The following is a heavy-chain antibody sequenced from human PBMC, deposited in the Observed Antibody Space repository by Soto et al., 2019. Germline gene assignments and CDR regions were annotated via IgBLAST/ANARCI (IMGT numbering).Heavy chain of an antibody. V-gene: IGHV3-30-3*01. CDR2: ISYDETNK. Sequence: QVLLVESGGGVVQPGRSLRLSCAASEFTFSTYPMHWVRQAPGKGLEWVAVISYDETNKYYADSVKGRFTISRDNSKNTLYLQMNKLRADDTAVYYCARGASDFWGAYPEIHFFDYWGHGTLVTVSS. CDR1: EFTFSTYP. CDR3: ARGASDFWGAYPEIHFFDY. J-gene: IGHJ4*01. D-gene: IGHD3-3*01.